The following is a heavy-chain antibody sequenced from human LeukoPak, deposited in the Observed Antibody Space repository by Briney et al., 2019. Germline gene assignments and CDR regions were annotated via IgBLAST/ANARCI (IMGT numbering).Heavy chain of an antibody. D-gene: IGHD6-13*01. V-gene: IGHV3-23*01. CDR2: FSATDGSA. CDR3: ARARIAAAGTGAFDV. CDR1: GFSVSNYG. J-gene: IGHJ3*01. Sequence: GGSLRLSCAASGFSVSNYGMTWVRQAPGKGLEWVSAFSATDGSAQYAESVKGRFTISRDNSKNSLYLQLNSLWDDDTAVYYCARARIAAAGTGAFDVWAKGQWSPSLQ.